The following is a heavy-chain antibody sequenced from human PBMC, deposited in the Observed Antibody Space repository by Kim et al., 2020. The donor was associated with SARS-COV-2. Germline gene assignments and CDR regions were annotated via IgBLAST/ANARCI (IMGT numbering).Heavy chain of an antibody. CDR1: GFTFSSYG. CDR2: ISYDGRNK. J-gene: IGHJ4*02. Sequence: GGSLRLSCAASGFTFSSYGMHWVRQAPGKGLEWVAVISYDGRNKYYADSVKGRFTISRDNSKNTLNLQMSSLRAEDTALYYCAKDRMAAAVVTDSFDYWGQGTLVTISS. CDR3: AKDRMAAAVVTDSFDY. V-gene: IGHV3-30*18. D-gene: IGHD2-21*02.